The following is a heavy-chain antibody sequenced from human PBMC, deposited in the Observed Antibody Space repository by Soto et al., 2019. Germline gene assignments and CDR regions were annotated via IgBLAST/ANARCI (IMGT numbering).Heavy chain of an antibody. Sequence: EVQLVESGGGVVQPGGSLRLSCAASGFSFSDYEMNWVRQAPGKGLEWVSYSSRSGSTIEYADSVKGRFTISRDYAKTSLYLQMNSLRVEDTAVYYCAIGYYSKKFDYWGQGTLVTVCS. V-gene: IGHV3-48*03. J-gene: IGHJ4*02. CDR2: SSRSGSTI. CDR3: AIGYYSKKFDY. CDR1: GFSFSDYE. D-gene: IGHD3-22*01.